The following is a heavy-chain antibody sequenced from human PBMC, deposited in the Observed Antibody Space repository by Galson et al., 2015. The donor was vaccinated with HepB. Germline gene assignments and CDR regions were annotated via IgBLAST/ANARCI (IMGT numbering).Heavy chain of an antibody. J-gene: IGHJ5*02. CDR3: ARGWRYYDSSGYPP. CDR2: INHSGST. V-gene: IGHV4-34*01. D-gene: IGHD3-22*01. CDR1: GGSFSGYY. Sequence: ETLSLTCAVYGGSFSGYYWSWIRQPPGKGLEWIGEINHSGSTNYNPSPKSRVTISVDTSKNQFSLKLSSVTAADTAVYYCARGWRYYDSSGYPPWGQGTLVTVSS.